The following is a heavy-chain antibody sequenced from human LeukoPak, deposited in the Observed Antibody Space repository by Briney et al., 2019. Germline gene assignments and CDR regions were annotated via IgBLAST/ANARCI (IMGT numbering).Heavy chain of an antibody. D-gene: IGHD3-3*01. Sequence: SVKVSCTASGGTFSSYAISWVRQAPGQGLEWMGRIIPILGIANYAQKFQGRVTITADKSTSTAYIELSSLRSEDTAVYYCARTYYDFWSGKGYNWFDPWGQGTLVTVSS. V-gene: IGHV1-69*04. J-gene: IGHJ5*02. CDR2: IIPILGIA. CDR3: ARTYYDFWSGKGYNWFDP. CDR1: GGTFSSYA.